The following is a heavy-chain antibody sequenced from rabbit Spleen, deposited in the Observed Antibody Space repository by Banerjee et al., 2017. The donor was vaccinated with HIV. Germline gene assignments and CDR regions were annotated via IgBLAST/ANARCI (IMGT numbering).Heavy chain of an antibody. CDR1: GIDFSGTVY. D-gene: IGHD6-1*01. Sequence: QSLEESGGDLVKPEGSLTLTCAASGIDFSGTVYVCWVCQAPGKGLEWIACIFAGGTDNTYYASWAKGRFTISKTSSTTVTLQMTSLTAADTATYFCARGDGYAYGGYDLWGPGTLVTVS. J-gene: IGHJ4*01. CDR2: IFAGGTDNT. V-gene: IGHV1S40*01. CDR3: ARGDGYAYGGYDL.